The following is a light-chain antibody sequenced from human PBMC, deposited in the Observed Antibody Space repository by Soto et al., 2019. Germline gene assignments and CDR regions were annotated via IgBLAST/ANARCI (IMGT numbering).Light chain of an antibody. CDR2: YAS. V-gene: IGKV3-15*01. Sequence: EVVMTQSPATLSVSPGERVTLSCRASESVHRNLAWYQQKPGQGPSLLIYYASTRATGVPDRFTGSGSGTEFTPTISSLQSEDFGVYHCQHYSNWPPTFGPGTKLEIK. CDR3: QHYSNWPPT. CDR1: ESVHRN. J-gene: IGKJ3*01.